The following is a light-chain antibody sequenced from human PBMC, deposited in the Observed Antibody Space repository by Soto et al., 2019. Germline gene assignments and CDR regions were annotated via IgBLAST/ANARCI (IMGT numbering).Light chain of an antibody. V-gene: IGKV1-12*02. CDR3: QPNTSCPYT. Sequence: DIQMTQSPSFVSASVGDRVTITCRASQGISSWLAWYQHRPGRVPKILIHAASNLEGGVPSRFSGSGSGTAFTLTISSLKPEDFATYYCQPNTSCPYTCGGGTKVEIK. CDR2: AAS. J-gene: IGKJ4*01. CDR1: QGISSW.